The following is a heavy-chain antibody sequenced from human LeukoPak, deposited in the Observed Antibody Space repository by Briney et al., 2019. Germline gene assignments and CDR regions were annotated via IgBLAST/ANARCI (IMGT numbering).Heavy chain of an antibody. Sequence: PSETLSLTCSVSRGSISSGDYYWGWIRQPPGRGLEWIASIHYSETAYYNPSLKSRVNISVDTSKNQFSLKLSSVTAADTAVYYCATVGELPLTSYYFDYWGQGTLVTVSS. CDR2: IHYSETA. CDR3: ATVGELPLTSYYFDY. CDR1: RGSISSGDYY. J-gene: IGHJ4*02. V-gene: IGHV4-39*07. D-gene: IGHD1-26*01.